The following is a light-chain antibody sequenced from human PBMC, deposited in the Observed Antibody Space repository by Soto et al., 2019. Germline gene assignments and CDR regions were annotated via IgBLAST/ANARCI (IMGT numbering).Light chain of an antibody. CDR3: HQGNSVCT. CDR1: ENINTK. Sequence: DTQLTQSPSSVSASVGDRVTITCRPSENINTKLAWYQQKPGEAPKLLIYASSSLQSGVPSSCRGSGSGTDFTLTISGLQAEYFATYFWHQGNSVCTFGGGNKVEIK. J-gene: IGKJ4*01. V-gene: IGKV1-12*01. CDR2: ASS.